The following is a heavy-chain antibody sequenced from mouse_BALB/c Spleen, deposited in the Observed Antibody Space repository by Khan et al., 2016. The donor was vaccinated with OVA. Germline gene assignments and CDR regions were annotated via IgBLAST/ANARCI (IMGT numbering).Heavy chain of an antibody. CDR2: IWSGGST. J-gene: IGHJ3*01. V-gene: IGHV2-2*02. CDR3: ARNYDYDEGLSY. Sequence: QVQLKQSGPGLVQPSQSLSITCTVSGFSLTSYGVHWVRQSPGKGLEWLGVIWSGGSTDYNAAFISRLSISKDNSTSQVFFKLNNLQANDTAIYYCARNYDYDEGLSYWGQGTPVTVSA. D-gene: IGHD2-4*01. CDR1: GFSLTSYG.